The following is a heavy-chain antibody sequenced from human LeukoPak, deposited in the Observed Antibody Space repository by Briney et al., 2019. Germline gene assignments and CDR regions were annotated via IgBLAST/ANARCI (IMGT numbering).Heavy chain of an antibody. CDR3: ARGGTLYNNNY. CDR1: GGSISSGSYY. V-gene: IGHV4-39*07. D-gene: IGHD3-10*01. CDR2: IYYSGST. J-gene: IGHJ4*02. Sequence: ASETLSLTCTVSGGSISSGSYYWGWIRQPPGKGLEWIGSIYYSGSTYYNPSLKSRVTVSVDTSKNQFSLNLNSVTAADTAVYYCARGGTLYNNNYWGQGTLVTVSS.